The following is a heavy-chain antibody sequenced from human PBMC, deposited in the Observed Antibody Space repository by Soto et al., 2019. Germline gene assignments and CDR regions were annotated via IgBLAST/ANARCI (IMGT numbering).Heavy chain of an antibody. CDR1: GFTFSSYW. J-gene: IGHJ3*02. CDR2: IKQDGSEK. CDR3: ARETWFGELDGAFDI. D-gene: IGHD3-10*01. Sequence: GGSLRLSCAASGFTFSSYWMSWVRQAPGKGLEWVANIKQDGSEKYYVDSVKGRFTISRDNAKNSLYLQMNSLRAEDTAVYYCARETWFGELDGAFDIWGQGTMVTVSS. V-gene: IGHV3-7*01.